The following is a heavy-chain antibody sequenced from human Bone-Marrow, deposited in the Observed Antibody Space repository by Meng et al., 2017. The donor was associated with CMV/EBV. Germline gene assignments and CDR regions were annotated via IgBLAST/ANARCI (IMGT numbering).Heavy chain of an antibody. V-gene: IGHV4-39*01. CDR1: GVSITTNSYY. J-gene: IGHJ6*02. D-gene: IGHD2-2*01. Sequence: GSLRLSCTVSGVSITTNSYYWGWVRRPPGKGLEWIGNIHYSGNTNYKPSLESRVTISVDTSKSQFSLKLSSVTAADTAVYYCARLAGCSSTSCYYGMDVWGQGTTVTVYS. CDR2: IHYSGNT. CDR3: ARLAGCSSTSCYYGMDV.